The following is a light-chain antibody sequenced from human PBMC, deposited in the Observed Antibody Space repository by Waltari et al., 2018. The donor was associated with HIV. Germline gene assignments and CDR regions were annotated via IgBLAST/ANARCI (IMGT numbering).Light chain of an antibody. J-gene: IGLJ3*02. CDR2: YGT. CDR3: QVWDTDTDHWV. V-gene: IGLV3-21*04. CDR1: NIGSKS. Sequence: SYVLTQPPSASVAPGKTAGITWWGDNIGSKSVQRYQHRPGQAPILVIYYGTVRPSGIPERFSGSASWNTATLTVNSVEAGDEADYYCQVWDTDTDHWVFGGGTRLTVL.